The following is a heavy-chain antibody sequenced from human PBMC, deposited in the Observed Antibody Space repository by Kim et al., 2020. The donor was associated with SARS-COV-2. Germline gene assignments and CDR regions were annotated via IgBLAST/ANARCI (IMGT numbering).Heavy chain of an antibody. CDR3: ARGRGIAAAGTDDY. CDR2: INHSGST. CDR1: GGSFSGYY. D-gene: IGHD6-13*01. V-gene: IGHV4-34*01. J-gene: IGHJ4*02. Sequence: SETLSLTCAVYGGSFSGYYWSWIRQPPGKGLEWIGEINHSGSTNYNPSLKSRVTISVDTSKNQLSLKLSSVTAADKAVYYCARGRGIAAAGTDDYWGQGT.